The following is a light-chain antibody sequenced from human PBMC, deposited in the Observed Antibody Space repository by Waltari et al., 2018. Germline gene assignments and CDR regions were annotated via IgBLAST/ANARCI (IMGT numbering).Light chain of an antibody. J-gene: IGKJ4*01. V-gene: IGKV3-11*01. Sequence: EIVLTPSPAPLSLSPGERATLSCRASQSVSTYLAWYQQRPGQPPRLLIYDSSSRATGIPARFSGSWSETDFTLTISSLEPEDFAVYYCQQRYKWPLTFGGGSKVEI. CDR2: DSS. CDR3: QQRYKWPLT. CDR1: QSVSTY.